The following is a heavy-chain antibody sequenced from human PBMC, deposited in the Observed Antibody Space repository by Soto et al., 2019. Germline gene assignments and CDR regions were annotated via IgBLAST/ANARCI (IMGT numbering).Heavy chain of an antibody. CDR3: ARDRVPYVYFYYGMDV. V-gene: IGHV3-30-3*01. D-gene: IGHD3-10*02. J-gene: IGHJ6*02. CDR1: GFAFNNYS. CDR2: MAFDGINK. Sequence: QVQLVESGGGVVRPGRSLRLSCAASGFAFNNYSMHWVRQAPGKGLEWVAIMAFDGINKYTADSVKGRFTISTDNSKNILYLQRSRLRPEDTAVYVCARDRVPYVYFYYGMDVWGQGTTVIVSS.